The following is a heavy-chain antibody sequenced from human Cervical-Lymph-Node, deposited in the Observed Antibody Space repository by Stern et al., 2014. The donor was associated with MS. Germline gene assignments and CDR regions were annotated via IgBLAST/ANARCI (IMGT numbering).Heavy chain of an antibody. Sequence: EVQLVQSGGALVKPGGSLRLSCTASGFTFSNAWMTWVRQAPGKGLEWVGRIKNEADGGTTDYAAPVKGRFIISRDDSKDTLYLQMNSLKIEDTALYYCSGGYDKGYFYGMDVWGQGTTVTVSS. D-gene: IGHD5-12*01. CDR3: SGGYDKGYFYGMDV. CDR1: GFTFSNAW. J-gene: IGHJ6*02. CDR2: IKNEADGGTT. V-gene: IGHV3-15*02.